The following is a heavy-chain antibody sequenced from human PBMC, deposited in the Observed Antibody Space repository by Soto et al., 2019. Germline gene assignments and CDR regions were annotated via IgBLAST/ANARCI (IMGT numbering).Heavy chain of an antibody. CDR2: IYYSGST. CDR1: GGSISSYY. CDR3: ARGPPPDTAMGGYYFDY. D-gene: IGHD5-18*01. J-gene: IGHJ4*02. V-gene: IGHV4-59*01. Sequence: QVQLQESGPGLVKPSETLSLTCTVSGGSISSYYWSWIRQPPGKGLEWIGYIYYSGSTNYNPSLRSRVTISGDTSKNQFSLKLSSVTAADTAVYYCARGPPPDTAMGGYYFDYWGQGTLVTVSS.